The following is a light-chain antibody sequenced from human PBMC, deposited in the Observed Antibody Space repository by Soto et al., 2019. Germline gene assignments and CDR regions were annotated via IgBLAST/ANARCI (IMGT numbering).Light chain of an antibody. CDR2: GAS. Sequence: EIVMTQSPGTLSVSPGQRASLSCRASRSVSTTVAWYHQKPGQAPRLLVYGASTRATGIPARFSGSGAGTDFTLTITSLQSEDFGVYFCQQYKDWPTTFGQGTKVEIK. J-gene: IGKJ1*01. V-gene: IGKV3-15*01. CDR3: QQYKDWPTT. CDR1: RSVSTT.